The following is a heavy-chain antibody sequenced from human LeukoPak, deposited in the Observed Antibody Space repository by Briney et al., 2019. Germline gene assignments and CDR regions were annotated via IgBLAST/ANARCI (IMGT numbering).Heavy chain of an antibody. CDR1: GFTFSAYA. CDR3: ARDPNGDYIGAFDM. J-gene: IGHJ3*02. D-gene: IGHD4-17*01. V-gene: IGHV3-23*01. CDR2: IRGGGTSE. Sequence: GGSLRLSCTASGFTFSAYAVVWVRQAPGKGPEWVSAIRGGGTSEFYADSVKGRFRISRDNSKDTLFLQMNSLRAEDTAVYYCARDPNGDYIGAFDMWGPGTMVTVSS.